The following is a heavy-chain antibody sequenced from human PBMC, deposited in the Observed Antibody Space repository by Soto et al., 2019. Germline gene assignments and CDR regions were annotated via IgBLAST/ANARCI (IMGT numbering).Heavy chain of an antibody. CDR2: ISWNSGSI. CDR3: AKGVYYDFWSGYRARFDY. V-gene: IGHV3-9*01. Sequence: EVQLVESGGGLVQPGRSLRLSCAASGFTFDDYAMHWVRQAPGKGLEWVSGISWNSGSIGYADSVKGRFTISRDNAKNSLYLQMNSRRAEDTALYYCAKGVYYDFWSGYRARFDYWGQGPLVTVSS. J-gene: IGHJ4*02. D-gene: IGHD3-3*01. CDR1: GFTFDDYA.